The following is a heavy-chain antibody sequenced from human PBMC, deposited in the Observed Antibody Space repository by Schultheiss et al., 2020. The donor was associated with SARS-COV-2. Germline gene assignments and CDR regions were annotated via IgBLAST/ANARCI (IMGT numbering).Heavy chain of an antibody. J-gene: IGHJ4*02. V-gene: IGHV4-4*02. CDR3: ARGNYGDYRSRSYFDY. CDR2: IYHSGST. CDR1: GGSISSSNW. D-gene: IGHD4-17*01. Sequence: SETLSLTCAVSGGSISSSNWWSWVRQPPGKGLEWIGEIYHSGSTNYNPSLKSRVTISVDKSKNQFSLKLSSVTAADTAVYYCARGNYGDYRSRSYFDYWGQGTLVTVSS.